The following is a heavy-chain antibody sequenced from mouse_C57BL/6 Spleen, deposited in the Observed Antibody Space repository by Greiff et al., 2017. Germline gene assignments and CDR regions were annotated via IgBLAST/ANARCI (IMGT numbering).Heavy chain of an antibody. CDR3: ARETAGAMDY. Sequence: DVKLVESEGGLVQPGSSMKLSCTASGFTFSDYYMAWVRQVPEKGLEWVANINYDGSSTYYLDSLKSRFIISRDNAKNILYLQMSSLKSEDTATYYCARETAGAMDYWGQGTSVTVSS. D-gene: IGHD1-2*01. CDR2: INYDGSST. V-gene: IGHV5-16*01. J-gene: IGHJ4*01. CDR1: GFTFSDYY.